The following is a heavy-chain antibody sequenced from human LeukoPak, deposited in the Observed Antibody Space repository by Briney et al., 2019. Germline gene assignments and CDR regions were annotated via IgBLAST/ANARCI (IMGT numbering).Heavy chain of an antibody. CDR2: IYYSGST. CDR3: ARLVYSSGWYWFDP. CDR1: GGSISSYY. J-gene: IGHJ5*02. V-gene: IGHV4-59*08. D-gene: IGHD6-19*01. Sequence: SETLSLTCTVSGGSISSYYWSWIRQPPGKGLEWIGYIYYSGSTNYNPSLKSRVTISVDTSKNQFSLKLSSVTAGDTAVYYCARLVYSSGWYWFDPWGQGTLVTVSS.